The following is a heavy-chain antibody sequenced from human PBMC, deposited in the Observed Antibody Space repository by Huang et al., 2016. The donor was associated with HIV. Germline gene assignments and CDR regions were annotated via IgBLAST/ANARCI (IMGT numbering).Heavy chain of an antibody. J-gene: IGHJ3*02. CDR3: ARGLRSEELFVESGDAFDI. D-gene: IGHD3-10*02. Sequence: QVQLQQWGAGLLKPSETLSLICAVYGGSFSGYYWSWIRQPPGKGLELIGEINHSGSTNDNPSLKSRVTISVDTSKTQFSRKLSSVTAADTAVYYCARGLRSEELFVESGDAFDIWGQGTMVTVSS. V-gene: IGHV4-34*01. CDR2: INHSGST. CDR1: GGSFSGYY.